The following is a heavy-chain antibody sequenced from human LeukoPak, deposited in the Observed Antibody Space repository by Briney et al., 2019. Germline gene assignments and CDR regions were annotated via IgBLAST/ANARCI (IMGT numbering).Heavy chain of an antibody. Sequence: PSETLSLTCAVYGGSFSGYYWSWIRQPPGKGLEWIGEINHSGSTNYNPSLKSRVTISVDTSKSQFSLKLSSVTAADTAVYYCARYSNLLTVTKTAKVYYFDYWGQGTLVTVSS. V-gene: IGHV4-34*01. D-gene: IGHD4-17*01. J-gene: IGHJ4*02. CDR2: INHSGST. CDR1: GGSFSGYY. CDR3: ARYSNLLTVTKTAKVYYFDY.